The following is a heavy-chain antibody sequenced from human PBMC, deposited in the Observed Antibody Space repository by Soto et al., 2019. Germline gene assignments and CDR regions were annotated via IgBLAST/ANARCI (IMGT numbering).Heavy chain of an antibody. V-gene: IGHV3-30*18. J-gene: IGHJ4*02. CDR3: AKGLRCTNGVCYTVPYFDY. Sequence: QVQLVEPGGGVVQPGRSLRLSCAASGFTFSSYGMHWVRQAPGKGLEWVAVISYDGSNKYYADSVKGRFTISRDNSKNTLYLQMNSLRAEDTAVYYCAKGLRCTNGVCYTVPYFDYWGQGTLVTVSS. D-gene: IGHD2-8*01. CDR2: ISYDGSNK. CDR1: GFTFSSYG.